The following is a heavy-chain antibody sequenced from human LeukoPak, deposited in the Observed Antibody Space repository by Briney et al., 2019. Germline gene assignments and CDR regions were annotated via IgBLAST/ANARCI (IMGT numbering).Heavy chain of an antibody. CDR2: ISGSGDYT. CDR1: GFTFSNYA. J-gene: IGHJ4*02. D-gene: IGHD3-22*01. Sequence: GGSLRLSCAASGFTFSNYAMSWVRQAPGKGLEWVSAISGSGDYTYYEDSVKGLFTISRDNSKNTVYLQMNSLRAEDTAVYYCAKRGYYEFDFWGQGTLVTVSS. CDR3: AKRGYYEFDF. V-gene: IGHV3-23*01.